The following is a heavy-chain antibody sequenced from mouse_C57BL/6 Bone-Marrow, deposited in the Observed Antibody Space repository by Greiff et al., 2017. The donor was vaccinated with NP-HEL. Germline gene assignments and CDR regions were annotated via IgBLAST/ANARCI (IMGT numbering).Heavy chain of an antibody. CDR1: GFNIKDDY. CDR3: TTSLYDYDECYAMDY. D-gene: IGHD2-4*01. V-gene: IGHV14-4*01. Sequence: EVKVVESGAELVRPGASVKLSCTASGFNIKDDYMHWVKQRPEQGLEWIGWIDPENGDTEYASKFQGKATITADTSSNTAYLQLSSLTSEDTAVYYCTTSLYDYDECYAMDYWGQGTSVTVSA. J-gene: IGHJ4*01. CDR2: IDPENGDT.